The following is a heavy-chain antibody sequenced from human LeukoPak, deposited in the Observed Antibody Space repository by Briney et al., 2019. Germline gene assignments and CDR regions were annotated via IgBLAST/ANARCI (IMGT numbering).Heavy chain of an antibody. Sequence: GASVKVSCKASGYTFTSYYMHWVRQARGQRLEWIGWIVVGSGNTNYAQKFQERVIITRDMSTSTAYMDLSSLRSEDTAVYYCAAATPDRIVGATPPDYWGQGTLVTVSS. J-gene: IGHJ4*02. CDR1: GYTFTSYY. CDR3: AAATPDRIVGATPPDY. V-gene: IGHV1-58*02. CDR2: IVVGSGNT. D-gene: IGHD1-26*01.